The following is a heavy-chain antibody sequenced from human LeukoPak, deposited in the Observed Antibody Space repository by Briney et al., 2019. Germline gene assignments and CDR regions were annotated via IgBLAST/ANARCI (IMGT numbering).Heavy chain of an antibody. CDR3: ARDLALDITMVRGVSHYYYYYMDV. Sequence: ASVKVSCKASGGTFSSYAISWVRQAPGQGLEWMGGIIPIFGTANYAQKFQGRVTITADESTSTAYMELSSLRSEDTAVYYCARDLALDITMVRGVSHYYYYYMDVWGKGTTVTVSS. CDR2: IIPIFGTA. V-gene: IGHV1-69*01. CDR1: GGTFSSYA. D-gene: IGHD3-10*01. J-gene: IGHJ6*03.